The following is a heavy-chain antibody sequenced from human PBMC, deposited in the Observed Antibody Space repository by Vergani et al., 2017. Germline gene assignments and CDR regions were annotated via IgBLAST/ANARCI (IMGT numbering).Heavy chain of an antibody. V-gene: IGHV3-33*01. CDR2: IWYDGSNK. CDR3: ARWGNEKRLDS. J-gene: IGHJ5*01. CDR1: GFTFSSHG. D-gene: IGHD1-1*01. Sequence: QVQLVESAGGVVQPGMSLTLSCVASGFTFSSHGMHWVRQAPGKGLEWVAVIWYDGSNKYYGDSVKGRFTISRDNSKNTLYLQMNSLRVEDTAVYYCARWGNEKRLDSWGQGTLVTVSS.